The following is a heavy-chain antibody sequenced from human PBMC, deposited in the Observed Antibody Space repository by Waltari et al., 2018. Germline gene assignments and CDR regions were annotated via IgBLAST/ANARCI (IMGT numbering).Heavy chain of an antibody. CDR1: GVSITNTSSY. D-gene: IGHD3-16*01. Sequence: QVQLQASGPGLVKPSETLSLTCSVSGVSITNTSSYWAWIRQPPGKGQAWIGNIYYSGRTYYNPSLNSRVTMSVDTSKNQFSLNLNSVTTADTAVYYCARAARILITFGGVSAFDPWGQGTLVTVSS. J-gene: IGHJ5*02. V-gene: IGHV4-39*01. CDR2: IYYSGRT. CDR3: ARAARILITFGGVSAFDP.